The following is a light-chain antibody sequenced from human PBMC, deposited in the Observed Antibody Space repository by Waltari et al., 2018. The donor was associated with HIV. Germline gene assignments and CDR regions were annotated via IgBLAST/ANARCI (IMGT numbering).Light chain of an antibody. Sequence: QSALTQPASVSGSPGQSITISCTGTSSDVGGYNYVSWYQQHPGKAPKLMIYEVSNRPSGVSNCFSGSKSGNTASLTISGLQAEDEAAYYCSSYTSSSTVVFGGGTKLTVL. V-gene: IGLV2-14*01. CDR3: SSYTSSSTVV. CDR1: SSDVGGYNY. CDR2: EVS. J-gene: IGLJ2*01.